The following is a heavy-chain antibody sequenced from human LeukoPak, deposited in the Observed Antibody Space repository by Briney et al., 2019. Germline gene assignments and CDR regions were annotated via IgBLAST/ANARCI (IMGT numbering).Heavy chain of an antibody. Sequence: GGSLRLSCAASGFTFSSYAMSWVRQAPGKGLEWVSAISGSGGSTYYADSVKGRFTISRDNSKNTLYLQMNSLRAEDTAVYYCAKDSCSSTSCYGDYWGQGTLVTVSS. CDR1: GFTFSSYA. CDR2: ISGSGGST. CDR3: AKDSCSSTSCYGDY. V-gene: IGHV3-23*01. D-gene: IGHD2-2*01. J-gene: IGHJ4*02.